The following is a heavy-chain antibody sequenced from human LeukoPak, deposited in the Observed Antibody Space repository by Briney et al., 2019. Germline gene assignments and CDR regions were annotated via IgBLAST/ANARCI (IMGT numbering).Heavy chain of an antibody. D-gene: IGHD3-10*01. CDR1: GFTFSSYA. V-gene: IGHV3-30-3*01. J-gene: IGHJ4*02. Sequence: GGSLRLSCAASGFTFSSYAMRWVRQAPGKGLEWVAVISYDGSNKYYADSVKGRFTISRDNSKNTLYLQMNSLRAEDTAVYYCARVYYYGSGGDYWGQGTLVTVSS. CDR3: ARVYYYGSGGDY. CDR2: ISYDGSNK.